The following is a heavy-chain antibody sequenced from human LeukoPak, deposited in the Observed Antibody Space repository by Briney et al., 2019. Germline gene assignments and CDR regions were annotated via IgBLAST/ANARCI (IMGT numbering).Heavy chain of an antibody. J-gene: IGHJ5*02. D-gene: IGHD3-22*01. Sequence: SVKVSCKASGGTFSSYAISWVRQAPGQGLEWMGGIIPIFGTANYAQKFQGRVTITTDESTSTAYMELSSLRSEDTAVYYCARLYYYDSSGSGFDPWGQGTLVTVSS. CDR3: ARLYYYDSSGSGFDP. V-gene: IGHV1-69*05. CDR2: IIPIFGTA. CDR1: GGTFSSYA.